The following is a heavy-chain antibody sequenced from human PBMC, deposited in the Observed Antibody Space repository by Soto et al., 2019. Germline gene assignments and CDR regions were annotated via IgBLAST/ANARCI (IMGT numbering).Heavy chain of an antibody. Sequence: DVQLVESGGGLVQPGRSLRLSCAASGFTFDDYAMHWVRRVPGKGLEWVSSISRNSNIIGYAASVKGRFTISRDNAKNSLYLHMNSLRPADASLYYCANGGPDGFCSGGRCYFDYWGQGTLVTVSS. CDR2: ISRNSNII. V-gene: IGHV3-9*01. CDR3: ANGGPDGFCSGGRCYFDY. CDR1: GFTFDDYA. D-gene: IGHD2-15*01. J-gene: IGHJ4*02.